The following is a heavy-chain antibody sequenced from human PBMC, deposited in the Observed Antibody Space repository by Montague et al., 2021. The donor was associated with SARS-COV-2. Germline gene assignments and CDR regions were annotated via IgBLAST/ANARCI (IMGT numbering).Heavy chain of an antibody. J-gene: IGHJ4*02. D-gene: IGHD4-17*01. V-gene: IGHV4-59*02. CDR2: IYDSGST. CDR1: GSSVRSYY. CDR3: ARENTVTTFGGPYYIDS. Sequence: SETLSLTCIVSGSSVRSYYWSWIRQPPGKGLEWIGYIYDSGSTDYNPSLKSQVTISVDTSKNQFSLKLSSVTAADTAVYYCARENTVTTFGGPYYIDSWGQGTLVTASA.